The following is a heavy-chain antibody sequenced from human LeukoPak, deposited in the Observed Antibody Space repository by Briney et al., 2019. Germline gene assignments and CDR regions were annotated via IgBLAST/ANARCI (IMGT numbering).Heavy chain of an antibody. CDR1: GFTFSSYW. CDR3: ARVRATFSPHFDN. D-gene: IGHD5-12*01. V-gene: IGHV3-74*01. CDR2: INSDGSIT. Sequence: GGSLRLSCAASGFTFSSYWMHWVCQAPGKGLMWVSRINSDGSITNYADSVKGRFTTSRDNAKNTLYLQMNSLRAEDTAVYYCARVRATFSPHFDNWGQGTLVTVSS. J-gene: IGHJ4*02.